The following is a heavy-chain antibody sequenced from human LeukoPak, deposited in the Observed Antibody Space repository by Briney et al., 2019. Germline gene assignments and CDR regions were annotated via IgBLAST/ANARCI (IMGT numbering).Heavy chain of an antibody. Sequence: EYVSVISSNGGSTYYATSVKGRFTISRDNSKNTLYLQMGSLRAEDMAVYYCARQGSGYDLWGQGTLVTVSS. CDR3: ARQGSGYDL. CDR2: ISSNGGST. J-gene: IGHJ4*02. V-gene: IGHV3-64*01. D-gene: IGHD5-12*01.